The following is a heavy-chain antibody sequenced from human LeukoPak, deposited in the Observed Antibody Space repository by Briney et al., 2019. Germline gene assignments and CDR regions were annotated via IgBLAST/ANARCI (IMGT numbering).Heavy chain of an antibody. V-gene: IGHV3-30-3*01. CDR1: GFTFSSYA. Sequence: PGGSLRLSCAASGFTFSSYAMHWVRQAPGKGLEWVAVISYDGSNKYYADSVKGRFTISRDNSKNTLYLQMNSLRAEDTAVYYCATETYYYYDSSGYSNWGQGTLVTVSS. CDR2: ISYDGSNK. J-gene: IGHJ4*02. CDR3: ATETYYYYDSSGYSN. D-gene: IGHD3-22*01.